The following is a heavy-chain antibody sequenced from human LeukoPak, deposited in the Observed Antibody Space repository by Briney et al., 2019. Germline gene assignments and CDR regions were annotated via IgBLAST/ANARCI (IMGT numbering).Heavy chain of an antibody. J-gene: IGHJ4*02. CDR3: ARDPGSSSGWGYFFDY. Sequence: GGSLRLSCSASGFTFSSFAMHWVRQAPGKGVEWVAVIWYDGNKKYYADSVKGRFTISRDNSKNTLYLQMNSLRADDTAVYYCARDPGSSSGWGYFFDYWGQGTLVTVSS. CDR1: GFTFSSFA. D-gene: IGHD6-19*01. CDR2: IWYDGNKK. V-gene: IGHV3-33*08.